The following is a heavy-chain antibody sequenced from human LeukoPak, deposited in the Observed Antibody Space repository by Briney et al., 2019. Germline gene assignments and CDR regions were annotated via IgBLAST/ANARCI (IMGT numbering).Heavy chain of an antibody. J-gene: IGHJ6*03. D-gene: IGHD5-18*01. Sequence: PGGSLRLSCAASGFTFGNYDMHWVRQAPGKGLEWVAFIRYDGSTKYYADSVKGRFTISRDNSKNTLYLQMNSLRAEDTAVYFCAKGQLWSTYYYYYMDVWGKGTTVTVSS. CDR2: IRYDGSTK. CDR1: GFTFGNYD. V-gene: IGHV3-30*02. CDR3: AKGQLWSTYYYYYMDV.